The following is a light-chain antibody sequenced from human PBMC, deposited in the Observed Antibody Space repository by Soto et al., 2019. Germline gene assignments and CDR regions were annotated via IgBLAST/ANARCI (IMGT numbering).Light chain of an antibody. CDR2: AAS. V-gene: IGKV1-5*01. Sequence: DIQMTQSPSTLSASVGDRVTITCRASHSISSRLAWYQQKPGKAPNLLIYAASTLESGVPSRFSGNGSGTEFTLTISSLEPDDFATYYCKQYNSYWTFGQGTKVEI. J-gene: IGKJ1*01. CDR3: KQYNSYWT. CDR1: HSISSR.